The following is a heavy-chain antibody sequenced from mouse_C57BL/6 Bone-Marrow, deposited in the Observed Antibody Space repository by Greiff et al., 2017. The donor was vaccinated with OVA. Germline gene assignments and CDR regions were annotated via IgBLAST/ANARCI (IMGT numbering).Heavy chain of an antibody. CDR2: IYPRSGNT. V-gene: IGHV1-81*01. Sequence: VQLQQSGAELARPGASVKLSCKASGYTFTSYGISWVKQRTGQGLEWIGEIYPRSGNTYYNEKFKGKATLTADKSSSTAYMELRSLTSEDSAVYFCARAIYYGNRYFDVWGTGTTVTVSS. CDR3: ARAIYYGNRYFDV. CDR1: GYTFTSYG. J-gene: IGHJ1*03. D-gene: IGHD2-1*01.